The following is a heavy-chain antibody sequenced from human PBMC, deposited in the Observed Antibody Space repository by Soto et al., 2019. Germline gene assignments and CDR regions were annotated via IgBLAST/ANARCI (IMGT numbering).Heavy chain of an antibody. V-gene: IGHV4-59*08. J-gene: IGHJ6*02. CDR2: VYYTGDT. D-gene: IGHD4-4*01. CDR3: VRQGIDYIHGLAAV. Sequence: QVQLQQSGPRLVKPSETLSLTCTVSSGPSRSYNWGWIRQSPRRGLEWIGYVYYTGDTAYNPSLKSRATISADTSTNNTALILSSVTAADTAVYYCVRQGIDYIHGLAAVWGQGTTVTVSS. CDR1: SGPSRSYN.